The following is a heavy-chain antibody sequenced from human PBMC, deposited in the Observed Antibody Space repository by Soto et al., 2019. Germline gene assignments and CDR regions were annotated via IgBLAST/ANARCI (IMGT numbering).Heavy chain of an antibody. CDR1: VGTFSSYA. D-gene: IGHD3-10*01. V-gene: IGHV1-69*01. Sequence: QVQLVQSGAEVKKPGSSVKVSCKASVGTFSSYAISWVRQAPGQGLEWMGGIIPIFGTANYAQKFQGRVTITADESTSTAYMELSSLRSDDTAVYYCGRRTVLLKFDPWGQGTLVTVSS. CDR3: GRRTVLLKFDP. J-gene: IGHJ5*02. CDR2: IIPIFGTA.